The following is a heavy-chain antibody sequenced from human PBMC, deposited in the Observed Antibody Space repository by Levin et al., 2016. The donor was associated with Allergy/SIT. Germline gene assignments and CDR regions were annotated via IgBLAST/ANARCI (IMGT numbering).Heavy chain of an antibody. V-gene: IGHV3-64D*06. Sequence: GSLRLSCSASGFTFSSYAMHWVRQAPGKGLEYVSAISSNGGSTYYADSVKGRFTISRDNSKNTLYLQMSSLRAEDTAVYYCVKGRRLLWFGELSGGFDYWGQGTLVTVSS. CDR1: GFTFSSYA. D-gene: IGHD3-10*01. CDR3: VKGRRLLWFGELSGGFDY. J-gene: IGHJ4*02. CDR2: ISSNGGST.